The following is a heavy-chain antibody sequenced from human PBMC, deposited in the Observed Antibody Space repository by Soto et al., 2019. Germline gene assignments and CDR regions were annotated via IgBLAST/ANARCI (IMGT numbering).Heavy chain of an antibody. CDR2: ISASGDRT. D-gene: IGHD5-12*01. CDR3: TRGFQKWLKYRLGIDY. J-gene: IGHJ4*02. Sequence: EVQLLESGGGLIQPGGSLRLSCAASGFTFGTHDMGWVRQAPGTGLEWVSAISASGDRTFYTDSMKGRFTISRDNSKNTLYLQMNSLRTDDTAVYYCTRGFQKWLKYRLGIDYWGQGSLVIVSS. CDR1: GFTFGTHD. V-gene: IGHV3-23*01.